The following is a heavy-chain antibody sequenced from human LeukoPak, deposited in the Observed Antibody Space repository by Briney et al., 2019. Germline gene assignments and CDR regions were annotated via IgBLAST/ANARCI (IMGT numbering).Heavy chain of an antibody. CDR3: ARLLAGYYMDV. CDR1: GDSISTSAYY. V-gene: IGHV4-39*01. Sequence: SETLSLTCAVSGDSISTSAYYWGWIRQPPGKGLEWIGSIYYSGSTYYNPSLKSRVTISVDTSMNQFSLKLSSVTAADTAVYYCARLLAGYYMDVWGKGTTVTVSS. J-gene: IGHJ6*03. CDR2: IYYSGST.